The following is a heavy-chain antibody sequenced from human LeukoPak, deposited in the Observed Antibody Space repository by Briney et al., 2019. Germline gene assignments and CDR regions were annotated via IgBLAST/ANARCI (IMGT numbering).Heavy chain of an antibody. J-gene: IGHJ4*02. D-gene: IGHD1-26*01. CDR2: ISGSGGST. CDR1: GFAFSSYA. Sequence: GGSLRLSCAASGFAFSSYAMSWVRQAPGKGLEWVSAISGSGGSTYYADSVKGRFTISRDNSKNTLYLQMNSLRAEDTGVYYCAKTSFRLLRGGYFDYWGQGTLVTVSS. CDR3: AKTSFRLLRGGYFDY. V-gene: IGHV3-23*01.